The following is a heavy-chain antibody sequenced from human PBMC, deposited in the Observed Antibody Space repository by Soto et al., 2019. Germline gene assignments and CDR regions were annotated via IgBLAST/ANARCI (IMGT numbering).Heavy chain of an antibody. CDR3: ARVGRYGWDFDH. Sequence: GSLRLSCAASEFSFRSYWMTWVRQAPGKGLEWVALINEDGSQKYYVGSVKGRFIISRDNAKDSVYMQMDSLRAGDTAVYFCARVGRYGWDFDHWGQGTLATVYS. D-gene: IGHD5-18*01. CDR1: EFSFRSYW. J-gene: IGHJ4*02. CDR2: INEDGSQK. V-gene: IGHV3-7*01.